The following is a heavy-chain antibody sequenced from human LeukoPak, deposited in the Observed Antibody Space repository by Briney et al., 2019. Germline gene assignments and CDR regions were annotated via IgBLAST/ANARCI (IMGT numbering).Heavy chain of an antibody. CDR3: AELGITMVGGV. CDR2: ISSSGNTI. CDR1: GFTFRDYY. J-gene: IGHJ6*04. Sequence: GGSLRLSCAASGFTFRDYYMSWIRQAPGKGLEFISYISSSGNTIYYADSVKGRFTISRDNAKNSLYLQMNSLRAEDTAVYYCAELGITMVGGVWGKGTTVTISS. V-gene: IGHV3-11*04. D-gene: IGHD3-10*02.